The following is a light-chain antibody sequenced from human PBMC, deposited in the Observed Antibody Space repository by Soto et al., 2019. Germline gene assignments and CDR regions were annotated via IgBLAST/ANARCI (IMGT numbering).Light chain of an antibody. CDR1: QIVSSD. CDR2: GTS. V-gene: IGKV3-20*01. Sequence: EIVMTQSPATLSVSPGERATLSCRASQIVSSDLAWYQHKPGQAPRLLIYGTSIRASGVPERFSGGGSGTDFTLTISRLEPEDFAVYYCQQYGSSGTFGQGTKVDIK. CDR3: QQYGSSGT. J-gene: IGKJ1*01.